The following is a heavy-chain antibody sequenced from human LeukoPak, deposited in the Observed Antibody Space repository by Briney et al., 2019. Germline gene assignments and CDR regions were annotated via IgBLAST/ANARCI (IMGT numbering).Heavy chain of an antibody. CDR2: ISGSGGST. J-gene: IGHJ4*02. V-gene: IGHV3-23*01. CDR3: AKSQKLGGGVFDY. Sequence: GGSLRLSCAASGLTFGSYGMSWVRQAPGKGLEWVSAISGSGGSTYYADSVKGRFTISRDNSKNTLYLQMNSLRAEDTAVYYCAKSQKLGGGVFDYWGQGTLVTVSA. D-gene: IGHD3-16*01. CDR1: GLTFGSYG.